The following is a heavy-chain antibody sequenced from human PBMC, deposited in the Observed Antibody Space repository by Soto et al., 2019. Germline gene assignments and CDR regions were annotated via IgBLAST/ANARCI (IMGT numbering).Heavy chain of an antibody. CDR3: AMVDVYVTPSPQDV. V-gene: IGHV1-18*01. CDR2: INTYNGNT. D-gene: IGHD3-16*01. Sequence: QVQLVQSGAEVKNPGASVKVSCKASGYTFTRYGIGWARQAPGQGLEWRGWINTYNGNTNYAQNVQGRVTLNTDTSASTAYMALRSLRSNDTAIYYCAMVDVYVTPSPQDVWGKGTTVTVSS. J-gene: IGHJ6*04. CDR1: GYTFTRYG.